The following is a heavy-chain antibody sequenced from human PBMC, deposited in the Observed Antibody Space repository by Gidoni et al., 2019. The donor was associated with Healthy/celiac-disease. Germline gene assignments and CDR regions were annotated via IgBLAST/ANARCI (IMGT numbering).Heavy chain of an antibody. J-gene: IGHJ4*02. Sequence: QVQLVESGGGVVQPGRSLRLSCAASGFTFSSYAMHWVRQAPGKGLEWVAVISYDGSNKYYADSVKGRFTISRDKSKNTLYLQMNSLRAEDTAVYYCANPPEVSSDYWGQGTLVTVSS. CDR2: ISYDGSNK. V-gene: IGHV3-30-3*01. D-gene: IGHD6-6*01. CDR1: GFTFSSYA. CDR3: ANPPEVSSDY.